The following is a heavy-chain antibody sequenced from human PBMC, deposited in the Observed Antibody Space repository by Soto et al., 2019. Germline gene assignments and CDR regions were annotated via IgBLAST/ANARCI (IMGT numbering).Heavy chain of an antibody. CDR3: TRGGTVTTRGYYYYGMDV. CDR1: GFTFGDYA. CDR2: IRSKAYGGTT. D-gene: IGHD4-4*01. J-gene: IGHJ6*02. Sequence: AGGSLRLSCTASGFTFGDYAMSWVRQAPGKGLEWVGFIRSKAYGGTTEYAASVKGRFTISRDDSKSIAYLQMNSLKTEDTAVYYCTRGGTVTTRGYYYYGMDVWGQGTTVTVSS. V-gene: IGHV3-49*04.